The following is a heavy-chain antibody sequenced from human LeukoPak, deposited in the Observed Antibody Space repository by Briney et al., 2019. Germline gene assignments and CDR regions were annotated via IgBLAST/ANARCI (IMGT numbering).Heavy chain of an antibody. V-gene: IGHV3-23*01. CDR2: ISGSGGST. CDR3: AKDEIYYDSSGYPPFDY. D-gene: IGHD3-22*01. CDR1: GFTFRSYA. J-gene: IGHJ4*02. Sequence: GGSLRLSCAASGFTFRSYAMSWVRQAPGKGLEWVSAISGSGGSTYYADSVKGRFTISRDNSKNTLYLQMNSLRAEDTAVYYCAKDEIYYDSSGYPPFDYWGQGTLVTVSS.